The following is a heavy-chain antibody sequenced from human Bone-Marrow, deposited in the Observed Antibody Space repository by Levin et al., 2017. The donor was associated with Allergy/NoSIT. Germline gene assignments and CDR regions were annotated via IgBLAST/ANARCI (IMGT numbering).Heavy chain of an antibody. CDR1: GNTFSGYF. J-gene: IGHJ4*02. CDR2: IDTKSGYT. CDR3: ARENVSGSYRADY. Sequence: ASVKVSCKSPGNTFSGYFIHWMRQAPGQGLEWLGWIDTKSGYTVYAQKFQGRATMTRDTSINTAYMDLSSLTSDDTAVYYCARENVSGSYRADYWGQGTLVTVSS. D-gene: IGHD1-26*01. V-gene: IGHV1-2*02.